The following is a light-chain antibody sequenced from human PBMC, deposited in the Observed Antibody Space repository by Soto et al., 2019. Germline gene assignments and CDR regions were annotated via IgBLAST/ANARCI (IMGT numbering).Light chain of an antibody. J-gene: IGKJ4*01. Sequence: AIQMTQSPSSLSASVGDRVTITCRASQGIGNDLGWYQQKPGEAPKLLIFGASTLQSGIPSRFSGSGSATDFTLTISSLHPEDFATYYCQQDYNYPLTFGGGTKVEIK. V-gene: IGKV1-6*01. CDR1: QGIGND. CDR2: GAS. CDR3: QQDYNYPLT.